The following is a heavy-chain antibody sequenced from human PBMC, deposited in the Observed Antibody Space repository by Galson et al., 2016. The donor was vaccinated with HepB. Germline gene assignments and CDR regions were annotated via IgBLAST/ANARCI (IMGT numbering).Heavy chain of an antibody. CDR3: AKGVCSTTSCYPGDWFDP. D-gene: IGHD2-2*01. CDR1: GVTLRSYA. J-gene: IGHJ5*02. Sequence: SLRLSCAASGVTLRSYAMSWVRQAPGKGLEWVSVISGNGGSTYYADSVKGRFTISRDNSKNTLFLQMNRLRAEDTAVYYCAKGVCSTTSCYPGDWFDPWGQGTLVTVSS. V-gene: IGHV3-23*01. CDR2: ISGNGGST.